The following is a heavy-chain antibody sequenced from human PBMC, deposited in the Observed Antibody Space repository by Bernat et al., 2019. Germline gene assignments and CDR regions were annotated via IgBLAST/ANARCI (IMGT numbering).Heavy chain of an antibody. CDR1: GFTFSSYA. CDR2: ISYDGSNK. D-gene: IGHD4-17*01. V-gene: IGHV3-30*07. Sequence: QVQLVESGGGVVQPGRSLRLSCAASGFTFSSYAMHWVRQAPGKGLEWVAVISYDGSNKYYADSVKGRFTISRDNSKNTLYLQMNSLRAEDTAVYYCAKRDDRDDYGDPPAADYYYMDVWGKGTTVTVSS. J-gene: IGHJ6*03. CDR3: AKRDDRDDYGDPPAADYYYMDV.